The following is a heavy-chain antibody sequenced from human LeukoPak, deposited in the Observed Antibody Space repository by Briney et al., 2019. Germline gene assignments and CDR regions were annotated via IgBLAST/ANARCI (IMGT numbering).Heavy chain of an antibody. J-gene: IGHJ4*02. D-gene: IGHD6-13*01. Sequence: GASLQISCQGSGSSFTSYWIGWVRQLPGKGLEWMGIIYPGDSDTRYSPSFQGQVTISADKSISTAYLQWSSLKASDTAMYYCARRGSSWQIDYWGQGTLVTVSS. CDR3: ARRGSSWQIDY. V-gene: IGHV5-51*01. CDR2: IYPGDSDT. CDR1: GSSFTSYW.